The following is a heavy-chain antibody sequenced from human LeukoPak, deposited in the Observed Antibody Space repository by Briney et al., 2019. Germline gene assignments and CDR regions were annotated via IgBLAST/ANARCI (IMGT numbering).Heavy chain of an antibody. CDR2: ISSSGSTI. CDR1: GFTFSDYY. J-gene: IGHJ2*01. V-gene: IGHV3-11*01. D-gene: IGHD3-3*01. CDR3: ARGGPTIFGVVNNWYFDL. Sequence: GGSLRLSCAASGFTFSDYYMSWIRQAPGKGLEWVSYISSSGSTIYYADSVKGRFTISRDNAKNSLYLQMNSLRAEDTAVYYCARGGPTIFGVVNNWYFDLWGRGTLVTVSS.